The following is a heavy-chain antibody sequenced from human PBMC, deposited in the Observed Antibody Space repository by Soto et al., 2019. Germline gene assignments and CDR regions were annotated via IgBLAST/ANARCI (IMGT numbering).Heavy chain of an antibody. J-gene: IGHJ5*02. CDR2: IYHSGST. CDR1: GGSISSGGYS. V-gene: IGHV4-30-2*01. D-gene: IGHD2-2*01. CDR3: ARVSPYCSSTSCSLFDP. Sequence: QLQLQESGSGLVKPSQTLSLTCAVSGGSISSGGYSWSWIRQPPGKGLEWIGYIYHSGSTYYNPSLKSRVTISVDRSKNQFSLKLSSVTAADTAVYYCARVSPYCSSTSCSLFDPWGQGTLVTVSS.